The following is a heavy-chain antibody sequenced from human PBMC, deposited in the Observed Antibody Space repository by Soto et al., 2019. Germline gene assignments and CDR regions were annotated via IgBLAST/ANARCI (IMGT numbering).Heavy chain of an antibody. CDR1: GFAFSSYS. CDR3: ARSAMVRAPQALDY. V-gene: IGHV3-21*01. Sequence: GGSLRLSCGPSGFAFSSYSMNWVRQAPGKGLAWGSSISSTRSYIYYADPVKGRFTISRDNAKYSLYLQMISLRAEDTAVYYCARSAMVRAPQALDYGGQGTLVTVSS. CDR2: ISSTRSYI. D-gene: IGHD3-10*01. J-gene: IGHJ4*02.